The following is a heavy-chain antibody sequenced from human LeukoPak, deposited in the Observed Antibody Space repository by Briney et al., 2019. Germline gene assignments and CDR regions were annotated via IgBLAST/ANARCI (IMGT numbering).Heavy chain of an antibody. J-gene: IGHJ1*01. CDR3: ATYSSLNRREFQF. V-gene: IGHV3-7*01. Sequence: GGSLRLSCAGSGFTFSNYWMGWVRQAPGKGLQWVANIKTDGSEKYYVDSVKGRFTISRDNAKNSLYLQMNSLRAEATAVYYCATYSSLNRREFQFWGQSTRLTVS. CDR1: GFTFSNYW. CDR2: IKTDGSEK. D-gene: IGHD3-22*01.